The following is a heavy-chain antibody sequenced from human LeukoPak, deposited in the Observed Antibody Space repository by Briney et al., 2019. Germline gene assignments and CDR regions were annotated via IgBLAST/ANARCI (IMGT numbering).Heavy chain of an antibody. Sequence: GGSLRPSCAASGFTFSSYAMSWVRQAPGKGLEWVSAISGSGGSTYYADSVKGRFTISRDNSKNTLYLQMNSLRAEDTAVYYCAKALVVPAAIDFDAFDIWGQGTMVTVSS. J-gene: IGHJ3*02. D-gene: IGHD2-2*01. CDR1: GFTFSSYA. CDR2: ISGSGGST. CDR3: AKALVVPAAIDFDAFDI. V-gene: IGHV3-23*01.